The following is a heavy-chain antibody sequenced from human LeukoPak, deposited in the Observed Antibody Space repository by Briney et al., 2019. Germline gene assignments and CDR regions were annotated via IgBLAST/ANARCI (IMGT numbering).Heavy chain of an antibody. V-gene: IGHV4-34*01. CDR1: GGSFSGYY. Sequence: PSETLSLTCAVYGGSFSGYYWSWIRQPPGKGLEWIGEINHSGSTNYNPSLKSRVTISVDTSKNQFSLKLSSVTAADTAVYYCARGFSLSVVPAAMGRCWFDPWGQGTLVTVSS. CDR3: ARGFSLSVVPAAMGRCWFDP. J-gene: IGHJ5*02. D-gene: IGHD2-2*01. CDR2: INHSGST.